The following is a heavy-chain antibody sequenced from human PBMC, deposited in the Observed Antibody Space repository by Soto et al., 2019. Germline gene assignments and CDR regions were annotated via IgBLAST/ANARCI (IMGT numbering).Heavy chain of an antibody. CDR2: SVPIFGTA. CDR1: GGTFNNYP. CDR3: ARGRGYGGDVHYYYFDTDV. J-gene: IGHJ6*02. Sequence: SVKVSCKASGGTFNNYPMTWVRQAPGQGLERMGCSVPIFGTANYAQKFQGRVTMSVDESTSTAYMELSRLRSEDTAVYYCARGRGYGGDVHYYYFDTDVWGQGTTVTVSS. V-gene: IGHV1-69*13. D-gene: IGHD5-18*01.